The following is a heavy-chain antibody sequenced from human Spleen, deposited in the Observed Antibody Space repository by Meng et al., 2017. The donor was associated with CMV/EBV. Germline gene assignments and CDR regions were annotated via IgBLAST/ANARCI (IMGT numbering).Heavy chain of an antibody. CDR3: VRDVRPGGADV. J-gene: IGHJ6*02. V-gene: IGHV3-9*02. CDR2: IYGNDARI. Sequence: GGSLRLSCEGSGFTSMDYATHWIRQAPGKGLEWVSGIYGNDARIDYADSVKGRFTISRDPAKPSLYLQMNGLRPEDTAVYYCVRDVRPGGADVWGQGTSVTVSS. CDR1: GFTSMDYA. D-gene: IGHD3-10*01.